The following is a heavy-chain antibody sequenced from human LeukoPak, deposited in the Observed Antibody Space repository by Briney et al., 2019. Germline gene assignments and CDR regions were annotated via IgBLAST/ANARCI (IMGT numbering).Heavy chain of an antibody. V-gene: IGHV4-59*01. CDR1: GGSINSYD. Sequence: SENMFLTCTVSGGSINSYDWSWIRKPQGKGLEWIGYIYYSGSTNYNPSLKSRVTISVDTSKNQFSLKLSSVTAADTAVYYCARGRSLDYWGQGTLVTVSS. CDR3: ARGRSLDY. CDR2: IYYSGST. J-gene: IGHJ4*02.